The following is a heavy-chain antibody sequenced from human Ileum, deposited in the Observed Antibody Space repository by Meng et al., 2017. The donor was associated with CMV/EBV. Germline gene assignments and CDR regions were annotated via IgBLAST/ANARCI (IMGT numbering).Heavy chain of an antibody. Sequence: GESLKISCAASGFTFSNSWTHWVRQAPGKGLVCVSRINSDGTITKYADSVKGRFTISRDSAKNTVYLQMNSLRDEDTAVYYCARDYGYTYDYWGQGKLVNGAS. D-gene: IGHD5-18*01. CDR2: INSDGTIT. J-gene: IGHJ4*02. CDR1: GFTFSNSW. CDR3: ARDYGYTYDY. V-gene: IGHV3-74*01.